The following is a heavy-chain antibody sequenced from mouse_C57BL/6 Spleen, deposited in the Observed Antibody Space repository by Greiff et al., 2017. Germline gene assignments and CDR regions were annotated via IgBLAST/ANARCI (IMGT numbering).Heavy chain of an antibody. CDR2: ISSGSSTI. V-gene: IGHV5-17*01. Sequence: DVKLVESGGGLVKPGGSLKLSCAASGFTFSDYGMHWVRQAPEKGLEWVAYISSGSSTIYYADTVKGRFTISRDNAKNTLFLQMTSLRSEDTAMYYCAREDPYYAMDYWGQGTSVTVSS. J-gene: IGHJ4*01. CDR3: AREDPYYAMDY. CDR1: GFTFSDYG.